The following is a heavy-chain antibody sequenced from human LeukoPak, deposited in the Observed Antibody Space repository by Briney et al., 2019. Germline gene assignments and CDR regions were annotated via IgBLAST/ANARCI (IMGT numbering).Heavy chain of an antibody. J-gene: IGHJ4*02. V-gene: IGHV3-20*04. CDR3: ARVRFVGYSYGYGNYFDY. D-gene: IGHD5-18*01. CDR2: INWNGGST. CDR1: GFTFDDYG. Sequence: PGGSLRLSCAASGFTFDDYGMSWVRQAPGKGLEWVSGINWNGGSTGYADSVKDRFTISRDNAKNSLYLQMDSLRAEDTALYYCARVRFVGYSYGYGNYFDYWGQGTLVTVPS.